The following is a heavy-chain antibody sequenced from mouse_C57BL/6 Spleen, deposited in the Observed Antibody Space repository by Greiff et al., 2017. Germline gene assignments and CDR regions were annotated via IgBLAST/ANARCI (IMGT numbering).Heavy chain of an antibody. CDR2: IHPNSGST. V-gene: IGHV1-64*01. CDR3: ARWGTTVVATPYYAMDY. J-gene: IGHJ4*01. Sequence: QVQLQQPGAELVKPGASVKLSCKASGYTFTSYWMHWVKQRPGQGLEWIGMIHPNSGSTNYNEKFKSKATLTVDKSSSTAYMQLSSLTSEDSAVYYCARWGTTVVATPYYAMDYWGRGTSVTVSS. D-gene: IGHD1-1*01. CDR1: GYTFTSYW.